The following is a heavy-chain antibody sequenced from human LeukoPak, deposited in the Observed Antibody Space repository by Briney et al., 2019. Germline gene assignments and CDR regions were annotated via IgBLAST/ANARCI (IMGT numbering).Heavy chain of an antibody. V-gene: IGHV3-30*04. D-gene: IGHD3-22*01. Sequence: GGSLRLSCAASGFTFSSYAMHWVRQAPGKGLEWVAAISYDGSNKYSADSVRGRFTISRDSAKDSLFLQMNSLRAEDTAVYYCARALHDSSGYYFDYWGQGTLVTVSS. CDR1: GFTFSSYA. CDR2: ISYDGSNK. J-gene: IGHJ4*02. CDR3: ARALHDSSGYYFDY.